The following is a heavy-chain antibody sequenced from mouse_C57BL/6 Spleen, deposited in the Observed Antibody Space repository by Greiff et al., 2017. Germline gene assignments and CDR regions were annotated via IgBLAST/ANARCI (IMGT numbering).Heavy chain of an antibody. CDR3: ARDAHIDYPFAY. CDR1: GFTFSSYT. D-gene: IGHD2-4*01. CDR2: ISGGGGNT. J-gene: IGHJ3*01. V-gene: IGHV5-9*01. Sequence: EVMLVESGGGLVKPGGSLKLSCAASGFTFSSYTMSWVRQTPEKRLEWVATISGGGGNTYYPDSVKGRFTISRDNAKNTLYLQMSSLRSEDTALYYCARDAHIDYPFAYWGQGTLVTVSA.